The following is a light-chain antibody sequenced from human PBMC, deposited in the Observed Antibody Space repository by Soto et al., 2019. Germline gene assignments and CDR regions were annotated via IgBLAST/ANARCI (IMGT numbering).Light chain of an antibody. CDR2: LNSDGSH. Sequence: QSVLTQSPSASASLGASVKLTCTLSSGHSIYAIAWHQQQPEKGPRFLMKLNSDGSHTKGDGIPDRFSGSSSGADRYLTISSLQSEDEADYYCQTWGTGIRVFGGGTKVTVL. J-gene: IGLJ2*01. V-gene: IGLV4-69*01. CDR1: SGHSIYA. CDR3: QTWGTGIRV.